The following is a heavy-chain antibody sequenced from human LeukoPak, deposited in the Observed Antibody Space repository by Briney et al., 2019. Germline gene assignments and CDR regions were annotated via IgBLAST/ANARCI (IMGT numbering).Heavy chain of an antibody. V-gene: IGHV3-30*04. CDR2: ISYDGSNK. D-gene: IGHD3-10*01. Sequence: PGGSLRLSCAASGFTFSSYAMHWVRQAPGKGLEWVAVISYDGSNKYYADSVKGRFTISRDNSKNTLYLQMNSLRAEDTAVYYCARGGDYYAPAAFDIWGQGTMVTVSS. J-gene: IGHJ3*02. CDR3: ARGGDYYAPAAFDI. CDR1: GFTFSSYA.